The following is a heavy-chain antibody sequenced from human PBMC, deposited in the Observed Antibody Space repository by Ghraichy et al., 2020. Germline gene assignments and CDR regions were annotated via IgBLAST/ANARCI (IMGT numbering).Heavy chain of an antibody. CDR1: GFTFSSYA. CDR2: ISYDGSNK. V-gene: IGHV3-30*04. CDR3: ARDVGSRQKGYGMDV. D-gene: IGHD3-10*01. Sequence: GGSLRLSCAASGFTFSSYAMHWVRQAPGKGLEWVAVISYDGSNKYYAHSVKGRFTISRDSSKNTLYLQMNSLRAEDTAVYYCARDVGSRQKGYGMDVWGQGTTVTVSS. J-gene: IGHJ6*02.